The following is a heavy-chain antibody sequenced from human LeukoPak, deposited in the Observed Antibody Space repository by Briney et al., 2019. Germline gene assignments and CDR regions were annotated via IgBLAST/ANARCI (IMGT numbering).Heavy chain of an antibody. CDR3: AKDLESSSGWYDAFDI. Sequence: PGRSLRLSCAASGFTFSSYGMHWVRQAPGKGLEWVAVISYDGSNKYYADSVKGRFTISRDNSKNTLYLQMNSLRAEDTAVYYCAKDLESSSGWYDAFDIWGQGTMVTVSS. J-gene: IGHJ3*02. D-gene: IGHD6-19*01. CDR2: ISYDGSNK. V-gene: IGHV3-30*18. CDR1: GFTFSSYG.